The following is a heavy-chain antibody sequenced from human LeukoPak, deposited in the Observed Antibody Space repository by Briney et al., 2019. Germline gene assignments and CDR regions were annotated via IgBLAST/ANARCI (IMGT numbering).Heavy chain of an antibody. Sequence: PSETLSLTCSVSDGSINSYYWNWIRRPPGKGLGWIGYIYYNGSTNYSPSLKSRVTMSVDTSKNLFSLKVSSVTAADTAVYYCARGRSNYYGMDVWGQGTTVTVSS. CDR2: IYYNGST. CDR1: DGSINSYY. CDR3: ARGRSNYYGMDV. V-gene: IGHV4-59*01. D-gene: IGHD1-26*01. J-gene: IGHJ6*02.